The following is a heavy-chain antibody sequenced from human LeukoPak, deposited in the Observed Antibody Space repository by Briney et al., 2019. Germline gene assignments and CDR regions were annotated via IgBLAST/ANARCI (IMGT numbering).Heavy chain of an antibody. CDR1: GFTFSSYW. V-gene: IGHV3-7*01. J-gene: IGHJ4*02. CDR2: IKQDGSEK. Sequence: PRGSLRLSCAASGFTFSSYWMSWVRQAPGKGLEWVANIKQDGSEKYYVDSVRGRFTISRDNAKNSLYLQMNSLRAEDTAVYYCAREGAYSSGWSPFDYWGQGTLVTVSS. CDR3: AREGAYSSGWSPFDY. D-gene: IGHD6-19*01.